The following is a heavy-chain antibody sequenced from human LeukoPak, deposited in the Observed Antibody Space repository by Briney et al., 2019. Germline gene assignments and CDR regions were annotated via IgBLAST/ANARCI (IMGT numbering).Heavy chain of an antibody. CDR1: GFSFGNYA. Sequence: GGSLRLSCVASGFSFGNYAMSWVRQAPGKGLQWVSQISGTGDATCYAGFARDRFTISRDNSKKTLYLQMSGLRVEDTAMYYCVKDPRDTYGTNLFVSWGQGTLLIVSS. CDR2: ISGTGDAT. V-gene: IGHV3-23*01. J-gene: IGHJ5*01. D-gene: IGHD2-21*01. CDR3: VKDPRDTYGTNLFVS.